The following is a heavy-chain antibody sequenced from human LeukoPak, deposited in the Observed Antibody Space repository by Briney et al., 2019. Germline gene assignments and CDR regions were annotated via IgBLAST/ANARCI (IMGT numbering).Heavy chain of an antibody. CDR3: ARPRGYSYGPEGAFDI. Sequence: PGGSLRLSCAASGFTFDDYAMHWVRQAPGKGLEWVAVIWYDGSNKYYADSVKGRFTISRDNAKNSLYLQMNSLRAEDTAVYYCARPRGYSYGPEGAFDIWGQGTMVTVSS. V-gene: IGHV3-33*08. D-gene: IGHD5-18*01. CDR1: GFTFDDYA. CDR2: IWYDGSNK. J-gene: IGHJ3*02.